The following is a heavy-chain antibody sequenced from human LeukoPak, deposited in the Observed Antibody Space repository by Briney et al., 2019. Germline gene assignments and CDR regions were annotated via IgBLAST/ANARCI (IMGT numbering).Heavy chain of an antibody. V-gene: IGHV4-39*01. CDR3: ARHSHYSSSQIDY. CDR1: GGSINRNNYY. Sequence: PSETLSPTCTVSGGSINRNNYYWGWIRQPPGKGLEWIGNIYYSGNTYYNPSLKSRITISIDTSKNQFSLKLNSVTAADTAVYYCARHSHYSSSQIDYWGQGTLVTVSS. D-gene: IGHD6-13*01. J-gene: IGHJ4*02. CDR2: IYYSGNT.